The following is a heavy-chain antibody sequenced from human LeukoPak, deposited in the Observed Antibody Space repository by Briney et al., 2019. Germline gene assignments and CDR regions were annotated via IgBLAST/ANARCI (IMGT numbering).Heavy chain of an antibody. CDR2: SSSSSSYI. V-gene: IGHV3-21*01. Sequence: GGSLRLSCAASGFTFSSYSMNWVRQAPGKGLEWVSSSSSSSSYIYYADSAKGRFTISRDNAKNSLYLQMNSLRAEDTAVYYCARDLSIAARGGIWGQGTMVTVSS. CDR1: GFTFSSYS. CDR3: ARDLSIAARGGI. J-gene: IGHJ3*02. D-gene: IGHD6-6*01.